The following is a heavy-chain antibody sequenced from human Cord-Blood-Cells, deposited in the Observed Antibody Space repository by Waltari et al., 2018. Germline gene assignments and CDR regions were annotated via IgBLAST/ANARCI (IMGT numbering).Heavy chain of an antibody. Sequence: QVQLQESGPGLVKPSETLSLTCTVSGGSISSYYWSWIRQPPGKGLEWIGYIYYSGSTNYNPSLKSRVTISVDTSKNQFSLKLSSVTAADTAVYYCARGLRKYSSSSWFDPWGQGTLVTVSS. CDR3: ARGLRKYSSSSWFDP. CDR2: IYYSGST. V-gene: IGHV4-59*01. D-gene: IGHD6-6*01. CDR1: GGSISSYY. J-gene: IGHJ5*02.